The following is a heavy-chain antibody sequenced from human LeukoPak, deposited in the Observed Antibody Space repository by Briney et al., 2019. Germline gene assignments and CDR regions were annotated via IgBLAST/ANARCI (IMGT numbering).Heavy chain of an antibody. D-gene: IGHD1-7*01. J-gene: IGHJ6*02. V-gene: IGHV1-18*01. CDR2: ISAYNGNT. Sequence: ASVKVSCKASGYTFTSYGISWVRQDPGQGLEWMGWISAYNGNTNYAQKLQGRVTMTTDTSTSTAYMELRSLRSDDTAVYYCARGAGTFSTEGYYYYYYGMDVWGQGTTVTVSS. CDR1: GYTFTSYG. CDR3: ARGAGTFSTEGYYYYYYGMDV.